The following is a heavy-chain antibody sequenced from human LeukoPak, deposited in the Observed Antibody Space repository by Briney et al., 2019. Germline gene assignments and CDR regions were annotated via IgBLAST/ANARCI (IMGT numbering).Heavy chain of an antibody. J-gene: IGHJ4*02. Sequence: GGSLRLSCTASRFTFSTYAMSWVRQAPGKGLEWVSSISGSGDTTYYTGSVKGRFTTSRDNSKNALYLQMSSLRAEDTAVYYCAKSQRNDQQVVQRIDYWGQGTLVTVFS. D-gene: IGHD2-2*01. CDR3: AKSQRNDQQVVQRIDY. CDR1: RFTFSTYA. V-gene: IGHV3-23*01. CDR2: ISGSGDTT.